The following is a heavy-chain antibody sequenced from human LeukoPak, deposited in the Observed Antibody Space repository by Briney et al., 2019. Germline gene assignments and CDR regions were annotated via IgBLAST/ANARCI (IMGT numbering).Heavy chain of an antibody. CDR3: ARGHGDYVDY. J-gene: IGHJ4*02. CDR2: IYYSGST. V-gene: IGHV4-30-4*08. D-gene: IGHD4-17*01. Sequence: SWVRQTPGKGLEWIGYIYYSGSTYYNPSLKSRVTISVDTSKNQFSLKLSSVTAADTAVYYCARGHGDYVDYWGQGTLVTVSS.